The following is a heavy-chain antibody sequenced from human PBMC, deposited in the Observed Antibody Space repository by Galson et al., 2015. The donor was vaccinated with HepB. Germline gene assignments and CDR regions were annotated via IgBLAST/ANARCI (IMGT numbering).Heavy chain of an antibody. Sequence: SVKVSCKASGYTFTSYGISWVRQAPGQGLEWMGWISAYNGNTNYAQKLQGRVTMTTDTSTSTAYMELRSLRSDDTAVYYCARDRGDFWSGSEPIDYWGQGTLVTVSS. CDR2: ISAYNGNT. J-gene: IGHJ4*02. CDR1: GYTFTSYG. D-gene: IGHD3-3*01. V-gene: IGHV1-18*04. CDR3: ARDRGDFWSGSEPIDY.